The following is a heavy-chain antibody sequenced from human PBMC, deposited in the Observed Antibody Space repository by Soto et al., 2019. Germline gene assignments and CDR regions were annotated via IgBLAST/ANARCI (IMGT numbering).Heavy chain of an antibody. Sequence: SETLSLTCTVSGGSISSGGYYWSWIRXHPGKGLEWIGYIYYSGSTYYNPSLKSRVTISVDTSKDQFSLKLSSVTAADTAVYYCARDFTDSSGPTLGMGVWGQGTTVTVSS. CDR3: ARDFTDSSGPTLGMGV. CDR2: IYYSGST. J-gene: IGHJ6*02. V-gene: IGHV4-31*03. D-gene: IGHD6-19*01. CDR1: GGSISSGGYY.